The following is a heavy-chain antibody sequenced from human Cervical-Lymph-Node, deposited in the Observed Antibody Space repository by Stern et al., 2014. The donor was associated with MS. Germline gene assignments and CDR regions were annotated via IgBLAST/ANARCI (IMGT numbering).Heavy chain of an antibody. J-gene: IGHJ3*02. Sequence: VQLVESGSGLVKPSQTLSLTCAVSGGSISSGGYSWSWIRQPPGKGLEGIGYTYHSGNRYYNPSLKRRVTISVDRSKNQFSLKLSSVTAADTAVYYCARSSVTTPNAFDIWGQGTMVTVSS. V-gene: IGHV4-30-2*01. CDR3: ARSSVTTPNAFDI. CDR2: TYHSGNR. CDR1: GGSISSGGYS. D-gene: IGHD4-17*01.